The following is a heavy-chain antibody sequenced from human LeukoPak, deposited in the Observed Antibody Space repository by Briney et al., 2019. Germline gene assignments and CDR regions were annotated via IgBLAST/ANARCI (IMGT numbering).Heavy chain of an antibody. CDR2: IGIDSGNT. Sequence: PGGSLRLSCAASGFTFSDYSMNWVRQAPGKGLEWISYIGIDSGNTNYADSVKGRFTISGDKAKNSLYLQMNSLRVEDTAVYCCARDYKYAFDNWGQGTLVTVPS. D-gene: IGHD5-24*01. CDR3: ARDYKYAFDN. V-gene: IGHV3-48*01. J-gene: IGHJ4*02. CDR1: GFTFSDYS.